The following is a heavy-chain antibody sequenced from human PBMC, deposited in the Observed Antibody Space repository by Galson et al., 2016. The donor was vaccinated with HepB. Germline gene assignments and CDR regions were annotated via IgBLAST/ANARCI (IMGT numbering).Heavy chain of an antibody. CDR3: ARHFGSGYYNDF. CDR2: IFYTGST. J-gene: IGHJ4*02. CDR1: GGSFSTYY. V-gene: IGHV4-59*08. D-gene: IGHD3-3*01. Sequence: EPLSLTCTLSGGSFSTYYWSWIRQPPGKELEWIGYIFYTGSTNYNPALKSRVTISVDTSLNQFSLKLRSVTAADTTMYYCARHFGSGYYNDFWGQGALVTVSS.